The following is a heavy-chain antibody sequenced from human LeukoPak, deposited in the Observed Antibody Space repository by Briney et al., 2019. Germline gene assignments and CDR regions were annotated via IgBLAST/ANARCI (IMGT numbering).Heavy chain of an antibody. Sequence: SETLSLTCTVSGGSISSYYWSWIRQPPGKGLEWIGYIYYSGSTNYNPSLKSRVTISVDTSKNQFSLKLSSVTAADTAVYYCASGPRLGFGVYYEPYFDYWGQGTLVTVSS. CDR1: GGSISSYY. CDR3: ASGPRLGFGVYYEPYFDY. CDR2: IYYSGST. J-gene: IGHJ4*02. V-gene: IGHV4-59*01. D-gene: IGHD3-22*01.